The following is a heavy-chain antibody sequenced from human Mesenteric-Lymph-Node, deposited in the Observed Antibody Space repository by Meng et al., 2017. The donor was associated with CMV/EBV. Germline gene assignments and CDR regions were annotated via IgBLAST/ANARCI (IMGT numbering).Heavy chain of an antibody. CDR2: AYYRSKWYH. V-gene: IGHV6-1*01. CDR3: ARGLREVDWGHAPNYFDS. CDR1: GDSVSTNSAS. J-gene: IGHJ4*02. Sequence: SQTLSLTCAISGDSVSTNSASWNWIRQSPSRGLEWLGRAYYRSKWYHDYALSMRSRMTINLDTSKNQFSPQLDSVTPEDTAVYFCARGLREVDWGHAPNYFDSWGQGTLVTAPQ. D-gene: IGHD3/OR15-3a*01.